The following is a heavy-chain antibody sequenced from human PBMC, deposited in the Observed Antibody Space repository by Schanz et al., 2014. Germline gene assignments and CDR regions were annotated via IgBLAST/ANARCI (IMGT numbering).Heavy chain of an antibody. Sequence: QVQLVESGGGVVQPGRSLRLSCAAYGFTLSSYAMHWVRQAPGKGLEWVAAMSYDGSIKYYGDSVKGRFTISRDNSKNTLYLQMNSLRAEDTAVYYCAKQSHYDILTVTRNWGQGTLVTVSS. CDR1: GFTLSSYA. J-gene: IGHJ4*02. D-gene: IGHD3-9*01. CDR3: AKQSHYDILTVTRN. CDR2: MSYDGSIK. V-gene: IGHV3-33*08.